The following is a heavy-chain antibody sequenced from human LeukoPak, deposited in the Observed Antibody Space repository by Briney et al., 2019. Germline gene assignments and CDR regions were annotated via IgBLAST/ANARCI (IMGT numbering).Heavy chain of an antibody. V-gene: IGHV3-7*03. CDR3: ARDTTYYSGISYCDRLDL. J-gene: IGHJ5*02. CDR1: GFTFSTYW. Sequence: PGGSLRLSCAASGFTFSTYWMTWVRQAPEKGLERVANINEDGSEKNYADSVKDRFIISSDNAKNSLFLQMNSLRAEDTAVYFCARDTTYYSGISYCDRLDLWGQGTLVTVSS. D-gene: IGHD2-2*01. CDR2: INEDGSEK.